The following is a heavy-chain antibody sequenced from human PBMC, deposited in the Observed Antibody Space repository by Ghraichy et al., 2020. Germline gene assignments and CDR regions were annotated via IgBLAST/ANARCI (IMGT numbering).Heavy chain of an antibody. CDR2: ISGSGGST. CDR1: GFTFSSYA. V-gene: IGHV3-23*01. D-gene: IGHD3-3*01. J-gene: IGHJ6*02. Sequence: GGSLRLSCAASGFTFSSYAMSWVRQAPGKGLEWVSAISGSGGSTYYADSVKGRFTISRDNSKNTLYLQMNSLRAEDTAVYYCAKEFARTSGYYYYGMDVWGQGTTVTVSS. CDR3: AKEFARTSGYYYYGMDV.